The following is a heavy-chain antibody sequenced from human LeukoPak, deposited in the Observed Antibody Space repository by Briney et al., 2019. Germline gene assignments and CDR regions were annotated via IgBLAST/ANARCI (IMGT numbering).Heavy chain of an antibody. CDR1: GGSVSSYY. CDR3: ARGRRAAAGLYYFDY. CDR2: IYYSGST. Sequence: SETLSLTCTVSGGSVSSYYWSWIRQPPGKGLEWMGYIYYSGSTNYNPSLKSRVTISVDTSKNQFSLKLSFVTAADTAVYYCARGRRAAAGLYYFDYWGQGTLVTVSS. J-gene: IGHJ4*02. V-gene: IGHV4-59*02. D-gene: IGHD6-13*01.